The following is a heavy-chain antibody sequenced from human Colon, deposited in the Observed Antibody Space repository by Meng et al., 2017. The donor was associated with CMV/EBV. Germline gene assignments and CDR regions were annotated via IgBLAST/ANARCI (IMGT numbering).Heavy chain of an antibody. D-gene: IGHD1-14*01. CDR3: ARDQGWYTRPLAV. J-gene: IGHJ6*02. Sequence: APVKVSCKTSGYTFADYDLNWVRQAPGQGLEWMGWISPHSGNTKYAQNLQGRVTMTTDTSTTTAYLELRSLRSDDTAVYYCARDQGWYTRPLAVWGQGTTVTVSS. CDR1: GYTFADYD. CDR2: ISPHSGNT. V-gene: IGHV1-18*01.